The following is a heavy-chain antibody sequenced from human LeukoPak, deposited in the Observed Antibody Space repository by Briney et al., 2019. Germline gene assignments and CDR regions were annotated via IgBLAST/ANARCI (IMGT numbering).Heavy chain of an antibody. CDR2: INWNGGSA. V-gene: IGHV3-20*01. CDR3: ARVRTAMVIGLVDY. CDR1: GFTFDDYG. Sequence: GGSLRLSCAASGFTFDDYGMSWVRQAPGKGLEWVSGINWNGGSAGYADSVKGRFTISRDNAKNSLYLQMNSLRAEDTALYHCARVRTAMVIGLVDYWGQGTLVTVSS. J-gene: IGHJ4*02. D-gene: IGHD5-18*01.